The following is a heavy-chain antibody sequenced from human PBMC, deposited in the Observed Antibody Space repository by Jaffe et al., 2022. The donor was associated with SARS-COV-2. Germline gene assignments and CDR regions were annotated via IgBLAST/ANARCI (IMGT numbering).Heavy chain of an antibody. Sequence: QVQLVQSGAEVKKPGASVKVSCKASGYTFTSYYMHWVRQAPGQGLEWMGIINPSGGSTSYAQKFQGRVTMTRDTSTSTVYMELSSLRSEDTAVYYCARVVGSGSYYNSIGTPFDYWGQGTLVTVSS. CDR3: ARVVGSGSYYNSIGTPFDY. CDR1: GYTFTSYY. CDR2: INPSGGST. V-gene: IGHV1-46*01. J-gene: IGHJ4*02. D-gene: IGHD3-10*01.